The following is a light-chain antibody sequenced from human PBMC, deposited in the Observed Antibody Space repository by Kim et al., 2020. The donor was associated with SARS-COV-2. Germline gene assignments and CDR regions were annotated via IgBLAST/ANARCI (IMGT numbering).Light chain of an antibody. CDR2: LNNDGSH. CDR3: QTWDTGIWV. J-gene: IGLJ3*02. CDR1: SGYNNYA. V-gene: IGLV4-69*01. Sequence: QPVLTQSPSASASLGASVKLTCTLSSGYNNYAIAWHQQQPGKGPRYLMKLNNDGSHFKGDGIPDRFSGSSSGAERFLTISSLQSEDEADYYCQTWDTGIWVFGGGTQLTVL.